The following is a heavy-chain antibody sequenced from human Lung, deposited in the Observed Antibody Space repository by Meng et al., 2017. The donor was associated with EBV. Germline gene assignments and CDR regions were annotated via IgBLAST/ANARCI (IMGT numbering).Heavy chain of an antibody. D-gene: IGHD3-22*01. J-gene: IGHJ4*02. CDR3: ARSNYYDSSGLDY. V-gene: IGHV4-30-4*01. CDR2: IYYSGST. Sequence: GHLQESGPGLVKPSQTLALTCAGFGCPISSGGYYWSWIRQPPGKGLEWIGYIYYSGSTYYNPSLKSRVTISVDTSKNQFSLKLSSVTAADTAVYYCARSNYYDSSGLDYWGQGTLVTVSS. CDR1: GCPISSGGYY.